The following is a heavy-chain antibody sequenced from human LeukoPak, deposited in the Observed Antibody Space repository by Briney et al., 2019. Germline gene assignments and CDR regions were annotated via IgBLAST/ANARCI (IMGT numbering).Heavy chain of an antibody. V-gene: IGHV3-66*01. CDR1: GFTVSSHY. Sequence: GGSLRLSCAVSGFTVSSHYVTWVRQAPGKGLEWVSLIYSGGAIYYADSVRGRFTLSRDNSKNTVYLQINSLRVEDTAMYYCANVGAFNIWGQGTMVTVSS. CDR2: IYSGGAI. CDR3: ANVGAFNI. J-gene: IGHJ3*02.